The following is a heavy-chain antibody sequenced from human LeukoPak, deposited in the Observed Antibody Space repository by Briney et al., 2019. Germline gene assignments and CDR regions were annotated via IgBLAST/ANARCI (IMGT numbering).Heavy chain of an antibody. CDR3: ARDYYDSSGWYYMDV. D-gene: IGHD3-22*01. Sequence: GGSLRLSCTASGFTFSSQWMSWVRQALGKGLEWVANIKQDGSEKYYVDSVKGRFTISRDNAKNSLYLQMNSLRAEDTAVYYCARDYYDSSGWYYMDVWGKGTTVTVSS. V-gene: IGHV3-7*01. J-gene: IGHJ6*03. CDR2: IKQDGSEK. CDR1: GFTFSSQW.